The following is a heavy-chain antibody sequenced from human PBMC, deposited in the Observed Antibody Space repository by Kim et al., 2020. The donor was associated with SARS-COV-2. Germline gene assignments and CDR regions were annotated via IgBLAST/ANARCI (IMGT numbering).Heavy chain of an antibody. CDR2: ISYDGANK. D-gene: IGHD2-15*01. Sequence: GGSLRLSCEASGFIFSNYAMHWVRQVPGKGLEWVALISYDGANKYYADSVKGRFTISRDNSRNTMYLQINSLRPDDTAVYHCVKDLSRRHVVVFDYWGPG. CDR1: GFIFSNYA. CDR3: VKDLSRRHVVVFDY. J-gene: IGHJ4*02. V-gene: IGHV3-30*18.